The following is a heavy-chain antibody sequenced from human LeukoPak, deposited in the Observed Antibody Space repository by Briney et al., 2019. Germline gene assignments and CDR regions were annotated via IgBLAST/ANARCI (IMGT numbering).Heavy chain of an antibody. CDR2: ISGSGGST. D-gene: IGHD3-16*01. Sequence: SGGSLRLSCAASGFTFSSYAMSWVRQAPGKGLEWVSAISGSGGSTYYADSVKGRFTISRDNSKNTLYLQMNSLRAEDTAVYYCAKDQYDYVWGTSSGAFDIWGQGTMVTVSS. CDR1: GFTFSSYA. J-gene: IGHJ3*02. CDR3: AKDQYDYVWGTSSGAFDI. V-gene: IGHV3-23*01.